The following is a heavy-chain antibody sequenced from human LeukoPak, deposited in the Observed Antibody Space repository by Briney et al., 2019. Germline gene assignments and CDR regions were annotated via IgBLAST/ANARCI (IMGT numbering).Heavy chain of an antibody. CDR1: GYTFTSYY. V-gene: IGHV1-2*02. Sequence: ASVTVSCKASGYTFTSYYMHWVRQAPGQGLEWMGWINPNSGGTNYAQKFQGRVTMTRDTSISTAYMELSRLRSDDTAVYYCARDQGLLWFGELVDYWGQGTLVTVSS. CDR3: ARDQGLLWFGELVDY. CDR2: INPNSGGT. D-gene: IGHD3-10*01. J-gene: IGHJ4*02.